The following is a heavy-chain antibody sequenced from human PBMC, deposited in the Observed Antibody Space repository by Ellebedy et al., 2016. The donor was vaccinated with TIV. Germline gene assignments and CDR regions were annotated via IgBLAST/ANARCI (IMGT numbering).Heavy chain of an antibody. V-gene: IGHV3-74*01. D-gene: IGHD2-2*01. CDR3: AKQKSTSAGSSDI. CDR2: INTDGSST. Sequence: GESLKISCAASGFTFSTYWMHWVRQAPGKGLMWVSRINTDGSSTGYADSVKGRFTISRDNSKNTLYLQMNSLRVEDTAVYYCAKQKSTSAGSSDIWGQGAMVTVSS. CDR1: GFTFSTYW. J-gene: IGHJ3*02.